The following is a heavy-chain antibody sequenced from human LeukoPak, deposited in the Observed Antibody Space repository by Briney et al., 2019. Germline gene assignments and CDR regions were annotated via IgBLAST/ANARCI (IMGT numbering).Heavy chain of an antibody. D-gene: IGHD2-15*01. CDR3: VRQATPHGHFDY. CDR2: IGIGGDT. V-gene: IGHV3-13*01. J-gene: IGHJ4*02. Sequence: GGSLRLSCAASGFTLRSYDMHWVRQATGKGLEWVSAIGIGGDTYYPGSGRGGFTISRENAKNSLYLQINSLRAGDTAVYYCVRQATPHGHFDYWGQGILVTVSS. CDR1: GFTLRSYD.